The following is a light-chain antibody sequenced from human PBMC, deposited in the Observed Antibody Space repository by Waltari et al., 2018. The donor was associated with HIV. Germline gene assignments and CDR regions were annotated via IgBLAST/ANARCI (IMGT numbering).Light chain of an antibody. CDR3: EQSYNSPRT. CDR2: AAS. CDR1: QSIRSN. Sequence: DIQMTQSPLSLYASIGGRVTITCRSSQSIRSNLNWYQQKPGKAPKLLIYAASSLQSGVPSRFSGSGSGTDFTLTISSLQPEDFVTYHCEQSYNSPRTFGQGTKVEIK. V-gene: IGKV1-39*01. J-gene: IGKJ1*01.